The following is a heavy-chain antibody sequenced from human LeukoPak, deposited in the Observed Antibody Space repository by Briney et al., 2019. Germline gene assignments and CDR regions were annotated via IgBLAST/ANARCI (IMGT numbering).Heavy chain of an antibody. CDR2: IYYSGSA. J-gene: IGHJ4*02. V-gene: IGHV4-39*07. CDR1: GGSISSYY. CDR3: ARDQVAGTGSFDY. D-gene: IGHD6-19*01. Sequence: PSETLSLTCTVSGGSISSYYWGWIRQPPGRGLEWIGSIYYSGSAYYNPSLTSRVTISLDTSKNQFSLKLSSVTAADTAVYYCARDQVAGTGSFDYWGQGTLVTVSS.